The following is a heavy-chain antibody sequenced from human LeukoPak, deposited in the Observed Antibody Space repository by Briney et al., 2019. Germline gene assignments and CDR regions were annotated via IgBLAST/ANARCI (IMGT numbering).Heavy chain of an antibody. CDR3: AREYSSGWSSKYYFDY. Sequence: GGSLRLSCAASGFTFSSYSMNWVRQAPGKGLEWVSSISSSSSYIYYADSVKGRFTISRDNAKNSLYLQMNSLRAEDTAVYYCAREYSSGWSSKYYFDYWGQGTLVTVSS. CDR2: ISSSSSYI. D-gene: IGHD6-19*01. V-gene: IGHV3-21*01. CDR1: GFTFSSYS. J-gene: IGHJ4*02.